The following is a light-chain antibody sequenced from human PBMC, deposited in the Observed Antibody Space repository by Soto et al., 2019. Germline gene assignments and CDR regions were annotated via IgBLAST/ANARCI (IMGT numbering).Light chain of an antibody. CDR1: QSLTTNY. Sequence: DIVLTQSPGSLSLSPGERATISCRASQSLTTNYLAWYQQKPGQAPRLLIYDASSRATGIPDRFSGSGSGTDFTLTIARLEPEDFAVFYCQQGVTFGGGTKVEIK. V-gene: IGKV3-20*01. CDR2: DAS. J-gene: IGKJ4*01. CDR3: QQGVT.